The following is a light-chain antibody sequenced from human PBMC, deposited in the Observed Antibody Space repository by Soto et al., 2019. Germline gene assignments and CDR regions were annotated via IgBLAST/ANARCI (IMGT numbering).Light chain of an antibody. V-gene: IGKV1-9*01. CDR2: AAS. J-gene: IGKJ2*01. CDR3: QHLNDYRYT. Sequence: DIQLTQSPSFLSASVGDRVTITCRASQAISSSLAWYQHNPGKDPKLLIYAASTLQNGVPSSFSGSGSGTDFTLTISSLQPEDFATYYCQHLNDYRYTFGQGTKVEIK. CDR1: QAISSS.